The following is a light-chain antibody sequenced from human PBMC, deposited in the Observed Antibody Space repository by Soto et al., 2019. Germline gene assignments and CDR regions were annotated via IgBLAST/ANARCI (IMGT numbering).Light chain of an antibody. V-gene: IGLV6-57*02. Sequence: NFMPTQPHSVSESPGKTVTISCTGSSGSIASNYVQWYQQRPGSAPTTVIYADDQRPSGVPDRFSGSINSSSNSASLTISGLRTEDEADYYCQSYDSSNVVFGGGTKVTVL. J-gene: IGLJ2*01. CDR1: SGSIASNY. CDR2: ADD. CDR3: QSYDSSNVV.